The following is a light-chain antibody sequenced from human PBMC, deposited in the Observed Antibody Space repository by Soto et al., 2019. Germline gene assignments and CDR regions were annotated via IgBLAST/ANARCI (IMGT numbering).Light chain of an antibody. V-gene: IGKV3-15*01. Sequence: EIVMTQSPGTLSALPGHSATLPCRASQSVGSNIAWYQQRPGQAPRLLIYAASTRAAGVPIRFSGSGSGTEFTLTITSLQSDDFAVDYCQQDNQWSPITCGQGTRLE. CDR1: QSVGSN. CDR2: AAS. CDR3: QQDNQWSPIT. J-gene: IGKJ5*01.